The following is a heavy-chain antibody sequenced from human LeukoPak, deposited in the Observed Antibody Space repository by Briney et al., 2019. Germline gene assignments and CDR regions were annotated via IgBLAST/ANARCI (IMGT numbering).Heavy chain of an antibody. V-gene: IGHV3-30*18. D-gene: IGHD6-13*01. J-gene: IGHJ4*02. CDR3: AKVPEIVAAEYYFDY. CDR2: ISNDGSNK. Sequence: PGGSLRLSCAASGFTFSTYGMHWVRQAPGKGLEWVAAISNDGSNKYYADSVKGRFTVSRDNSKNTLYLQMNSLRAEDTAVYYCAKVPEIVAAEYYFDYWGRGTLVTVSS. CDR1: GFTFSTYG.